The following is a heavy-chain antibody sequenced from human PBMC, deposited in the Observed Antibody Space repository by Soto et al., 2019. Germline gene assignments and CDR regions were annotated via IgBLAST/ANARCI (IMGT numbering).Heavy chain of an antibody. V-gene: IGHV3-30*18. CDR3: AKDRVTTVSEYYYYYYGMDV. CDR1: GFTFSSYG. D-gene: IGHD4-4*01. CDR2: ISYDGSNK. Sequence: RRLSCAASGFTFSSYGMHWVRQAPGKGLEWVAVISYDGSNKYYADSVKGRFTISRDNSKNTLYLQMNSLRAEDTAVYYCAKDRVTTVSEYYYYYYGMDVWGQGTTVTV. J-gene: IGHJ6*02.